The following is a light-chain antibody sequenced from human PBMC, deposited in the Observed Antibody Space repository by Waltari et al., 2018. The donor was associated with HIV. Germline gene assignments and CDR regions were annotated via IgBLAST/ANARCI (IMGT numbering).Light chain of an antibody. J-gene: IGLJ3*02. CDR1: SSNIGSNY. CDR3: ATWDDSLSGWV. Sequence: QSVLTQQPSASGTPGQRVTIPCSGSSSNIGSNYVYWYQQLPGTAPKLLIFYNNRRPSGVPDRFSGSKSGTSASLAISGLRSEDEADYYCATWDDSLSGWVFGGGTKLTVL. CDR2: YNN. V-gene: IGLV1-47*01.